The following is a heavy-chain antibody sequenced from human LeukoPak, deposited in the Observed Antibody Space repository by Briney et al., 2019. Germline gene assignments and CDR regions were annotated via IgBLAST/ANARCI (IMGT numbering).Heavy chain of an antibody. V-gene: IGHV4-59*05. CDR1: GGSISSHY. Sequence: SETLSLTCTVSGGSISSHYWSWIRQPPGKGLEWIGSIYYSGSTYYNPSLKSRVTISVDTSKNQFSLKLSSVTAADTAVYYCARVMVREYYYYYYYMDVWGKGTTVTISS. J-gene: IGHJ6*03. D-gene: IGHD3-10*01. CDR2: IYYSGST. CDR3: ARVMVREYYYYYYYMDV.